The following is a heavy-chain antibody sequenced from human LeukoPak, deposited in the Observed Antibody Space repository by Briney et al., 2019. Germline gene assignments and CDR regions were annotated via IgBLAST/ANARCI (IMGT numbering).Heavy chain of an antibody. CDR2: IYYSGST. D-gene: IGHD6-13*01. CDR3: ARVLAAAGMTDY. V-gene: IGHV4-31*03. Sequence: SETLSLTCTVSGGSISSGGYYWSWIRQHPGKGLEWIGYIYYSGSTYYNPSLRSRVTISVDTSKNQFSLKLSSVTAADTAVYYCARVLAAAGMTDYWGQGTLVTVSS. J-gene: IGHJ4*02. CDR1: GGSISSGGYY.